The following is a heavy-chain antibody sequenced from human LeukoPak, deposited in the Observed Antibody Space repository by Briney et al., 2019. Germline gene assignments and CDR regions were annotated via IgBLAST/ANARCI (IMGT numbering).Heavy chain of an antibody. CDR3: ATGQTTVATFNYYGMDV. CDR1: GYTFTSYY. J-gene: IGHJ6*02. CDR2: INPSGGST. V-gene: IGHV1-46*01. D-gene: IGHD4-17*01. Sequence: ASVKVSCKASGYTFTSYYMHWVRQAPGQGLEWMGIINPSGGSTSYAQKFQGRVTMTEDTSTDTAYMELSSLRSEDTAVYYCATGQTTVATFNYYGMDVWGQGTTVTVSS.